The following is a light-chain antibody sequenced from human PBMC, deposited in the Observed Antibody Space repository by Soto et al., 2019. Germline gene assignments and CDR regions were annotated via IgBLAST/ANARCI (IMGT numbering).Light chain of an antibody. V-gene: IGKV3D-20*02. CDR3: HQHHEWPPGT. Sequence: EIVLTQSPGTLSLSPGERATLSCRASQTVRNNYLAWYQQKPGQAPRLLIYDASSRATGIPDRFSGGGSGTEFTLTISRLQSEDFAVYYCHQHHEWPPGTFGQGTKVDIK. CDR2: DAS. J-gene: IGKJ1*01. CDR1: QTVRNNY.